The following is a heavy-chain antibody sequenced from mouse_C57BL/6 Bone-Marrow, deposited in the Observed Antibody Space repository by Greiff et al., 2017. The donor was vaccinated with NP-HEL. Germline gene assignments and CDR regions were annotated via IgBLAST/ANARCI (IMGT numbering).Heavy chain of an antibody. CDR3: AREGYYGGSHLYYFDY. D-gene: IGHD1-1*01. CDR1: GFTFSSYA. J-gene: IGHJ2*01. V-gene: IGHV5-4*01. CDR2: ISDGGSYT. Sequence: EVKLMESGGGLVKPGGSLKLSCAASGFTFSSYAMSWVRQTPEKRLEWVATISDGGSYTYYPDNVKGRFTISRDNAKNNLYLQMSHLKSEDTAMYYCAREGYYGGSHLYYFDYWGQGTTLTVSS.